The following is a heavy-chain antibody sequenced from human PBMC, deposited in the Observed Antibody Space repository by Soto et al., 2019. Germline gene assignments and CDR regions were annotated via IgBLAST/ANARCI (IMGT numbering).Heavy chain of an antibody. V-gene: IGHV3-23*01. CDR1: VFTFSSYA. D-gene: IGHD6-13*01. J-gene: IGHJ5*02. Sequence: WWSLRLSCSASVFTFSSYAMSWLRQAPGKGLEWVSAISGSGGSTYYADSVKGRFTISRDNSKNTLYLQMNSLRAEDTAVYYCAKDPLDSSSWYGGSWFDPWGQGTLVTVSS. CDR2: ISGSGGST. CDR3: AKDPLDSSSWYGGSWFDP.